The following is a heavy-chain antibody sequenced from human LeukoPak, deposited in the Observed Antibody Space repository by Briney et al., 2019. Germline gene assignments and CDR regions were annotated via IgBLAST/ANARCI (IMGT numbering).Heavy chain of an antibody. J-gene: IGHJ4*02. Sequence: GGSLRLSCAASGFTFSSYAMHWVRQAPGKGLEWVAVISYDGSNKYYADSVKGRFTISRDNSKNTLYLQMNSLRAEDTAVYYCARETEIAAAGLDYWGQGTLVTVSS. D-gene: IGHD6-13*01. CDR1: GFTFSSYA. V-gene: IGHV3-30-3*01. CDR3: ARETEIAAAGLDY. CDR2: ISYDGSNK.